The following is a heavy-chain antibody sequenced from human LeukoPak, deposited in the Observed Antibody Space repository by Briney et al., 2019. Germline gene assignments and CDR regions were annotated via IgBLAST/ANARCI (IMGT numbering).Heavy chain of an antibody. J-gene: IGHJ5*02. D-gene: IGHD5-24*01. CDR3: ARYKFHNYFDP. CDR2: TFSTST. V-gene: IGHV4-61*01. Sequence: PSETLSLTCTVSGGSVSSSPYYWGWIRQPPGKGLEWIGNTFSTSTLYNASLRSRVTIVVDTSKNQFSLKLTSATAADTAIYFCARYKFHNYFDPWGQGTLVVVSS. CDR1: GGSVSSSPYY.